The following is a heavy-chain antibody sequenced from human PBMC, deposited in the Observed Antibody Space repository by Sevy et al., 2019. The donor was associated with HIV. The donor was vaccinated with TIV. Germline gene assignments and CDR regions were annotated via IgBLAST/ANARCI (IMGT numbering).Heavy chain of an antibody. CDR2: IYTSGST. CDR1: GGSIISYY. J-gene: IGHJ4*02. Sequence: SETLSLTCTVSGGSIISYYWSWIRQPAGKGLEWIGRIYTSGSTNYNPSLKSRVTMSVDTSKNQFSLKLSSVTAADTAVYYCASSEDLDSSSWYFLQNDFDYWGQGTLVTVSS. V-gene: IGHV4-4*07. D-gene: IGHD6-13*01. CDR3: ASSEDLDSSSWYFLQNDFDY.